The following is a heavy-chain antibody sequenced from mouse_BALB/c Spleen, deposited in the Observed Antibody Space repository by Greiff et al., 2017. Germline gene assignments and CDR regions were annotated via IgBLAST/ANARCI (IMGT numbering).Heavy chain of an antibody. Sequence: QVQLQQSGPELVKPGALVKISCKASGYTFTSYDINWVKQRPGQGLEWIGYINPSTGYTEYNQKFKDKATLTADKSSSTAYMQLSSLTSEDSAVYYCARVDDGYYKLDWGQGTTLTVSS. V-gene: IGHV1S26*01. CDR1: GYTFTSYD. D-gene: IGHD2-3*01. J-gene: IGHJ2*01. CDR3: ARVDDGYYKLD. CDR2: INPSTGYT.